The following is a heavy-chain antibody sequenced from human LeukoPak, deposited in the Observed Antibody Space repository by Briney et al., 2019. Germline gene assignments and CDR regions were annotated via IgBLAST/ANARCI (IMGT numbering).Heavy chain of an antibody. Sequence: PSETLSLTCTVSGGSISTYYWSWIRQPPGKGLEWIAYMDYSGSTNYNPSLKSRVTISVDTSKNQFSLRLSSVTAADTAVYYCARVTGYVMEDYFDYWGQGTLVTVSS. CDR3: ARVTGYVMEDYFDY. CDR2: MDYSGST. V-gene: IGHV4-59*01. CDR1: GGSISTYY. D-gene: IGHD6-13*01. J-gene: IGHJ4*02.